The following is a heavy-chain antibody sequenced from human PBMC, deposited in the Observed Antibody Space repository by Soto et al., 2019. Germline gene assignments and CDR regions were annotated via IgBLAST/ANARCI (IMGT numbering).Heavy chain of an antibody. CDR2: IRSKANTYAT. Sequence: GGSLRLSCAASGFTFSGSAMHWVRQASGKGLEGVGRIRSKANTYATAYAVSVKGRFTISRDDSRNTAYLQMNSLKTEDTAVYYCARGVYDFWSGHPKRPDSWGQGTVVTVSS. CDR1: GFTFSGSA. J-gene: IGHJ4*02. V-gene: IGHV3-73*01. CDR3: ARGVYDFWSGHPKRPDS. D-gene: IGHD3-3*01.